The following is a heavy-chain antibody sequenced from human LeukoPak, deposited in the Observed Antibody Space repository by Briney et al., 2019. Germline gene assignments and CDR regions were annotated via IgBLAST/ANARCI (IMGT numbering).Heavy chain of an antibody. CDR1: GGSISSYY. CDR3: AGTPGYSSSWYDIYYYYYGMDV. CDR2: IYYSGST. V-gene: IGHV4-59*08. D-gene: IGHD6-13*01. Sequence: SETLSLTCTVSGGSISSYYWSWIRQPPGKGLEWIGYIYYSGSTNYNPSLKSRVTISVDTSKNQFSLKLSSVTAADTAVYYCAGTPGYSSSWYDIYYYYYGMDVWGQGTTVTVSS. J-gene: IGHJ6*02.